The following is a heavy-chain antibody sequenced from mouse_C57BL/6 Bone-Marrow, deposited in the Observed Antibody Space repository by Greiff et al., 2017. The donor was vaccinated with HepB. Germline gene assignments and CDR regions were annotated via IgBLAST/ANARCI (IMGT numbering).Heavy chain of an antibody. D-gene: IGHD1-1*01. Sequence: QVQLKQPGAELVRPGTSVKLSCKASGYTFTSYWMHWVKQRPGQGLEWIGVIDPSDSYTNYNQKFKGKATLTVDTSSSTAYMQLSSLTSEDSAVYYCASRGVVASNWYFDVWGTGTTVTVSS. J-gene: IGHJ1*03. CDR1: GYTFTSYW. V-gene: IGHV1-59*01. CDR2: IDPSDSYT. CDR3: ASRGVVASNWYFDV.